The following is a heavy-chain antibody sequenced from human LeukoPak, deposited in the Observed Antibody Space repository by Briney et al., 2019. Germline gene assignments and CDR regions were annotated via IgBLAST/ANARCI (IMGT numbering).Heavy chain of an antibody. D-gene: IGHD1-20*01. Sequence: GGSLRLSCAASGFTFSSYAMSWVRQATAKGLEWVSAISGSGGSTYYADSVKGRFTISRDNSKNTLYLQMNSLRAEDTAVYYCAAEYNWNLFDYWGQGTLVTVSS. V-gene: IGHV3-23*01. CDR3: AAEYNWNLFDY. CDR1: GFTFSSYA. J-gene: IGHJ4*02. CDR2: ISGSGGST.